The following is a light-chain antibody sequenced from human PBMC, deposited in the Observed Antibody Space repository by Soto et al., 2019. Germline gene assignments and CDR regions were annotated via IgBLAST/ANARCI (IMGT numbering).Light chain of an antibody. CDR2: DVS. CDR1: QSVRSSF. Sequence: EIVLTQSPGTLSLSPGESATLSCRASQSVRSSFFAWYQQKPGQAPRLLIYDVSVRATGIPDRFSGSGSGTDFTLTINRLEPEDFAVYYCQQYENSVMYTFGQGTKLEIK. CDR3: QQYENSVMYT. V-gene: IGKV3-20*01. J-gene: IGKJ2*01.